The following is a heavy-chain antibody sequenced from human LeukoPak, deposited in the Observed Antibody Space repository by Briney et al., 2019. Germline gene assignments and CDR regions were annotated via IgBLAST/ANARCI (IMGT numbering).Heavy chain of an antibody. CDR2: INHSGST. CDR3: ARVSRLSDFWSGYYGVYYYMDV. V-gene: IGHV4-34*01. Sequence: PSETLSLTCAVYGGSFRGYYWSWIRQPPGKGLEWIGEINHSGSTNYNPSLKSRVTISVDTSKNQFSLKLSSVTAADTAVYYCARVSRLSDFWSGYYGVYYYMDVWGKGTTVTVSS. J-gene: IGHJ6*03. D-gene: IGHD3-3*01. CDR1: GGSFRGYY.